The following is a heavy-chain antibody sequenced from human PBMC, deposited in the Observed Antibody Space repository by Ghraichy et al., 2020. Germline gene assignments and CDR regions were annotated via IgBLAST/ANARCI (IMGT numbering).Heavy chain of an antibody. D-gene: IGHD3-9*01. CDR3: ARGYLYYDIWTGYALSAAGSLDMDY. V-gene: IGHV3-74*01. J-gene: IGHJ4*02. CDR2: MDSGGGST. Sequence: GGGGGGGAGMDSGGGSTSYADSERGRFTISRDNAQNTLYRQMTSLRAEDTAGDYCARGYLYYDIWTGYALSAAGSLDMDYWGQGTLVTVSA.